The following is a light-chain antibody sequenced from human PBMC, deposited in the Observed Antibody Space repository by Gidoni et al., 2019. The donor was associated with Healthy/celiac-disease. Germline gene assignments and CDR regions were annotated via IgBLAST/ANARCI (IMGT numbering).Light chain of an antibody. CDR1: ELARKS. V-gene: IGLV3-1*01. CDR2: EDK. J-gene: IGLJ3*02. Sequence: SYELTQPISVSVSPGQTATITCSGDELARKSASWYQQKTGQSPVLLMFEDKKRPSGIPARFSGSTSGNTATLTISGTQDIDEADYFCQAWDSGTVMFGGGTKLTV. CDR3: QAWDSGTVM.